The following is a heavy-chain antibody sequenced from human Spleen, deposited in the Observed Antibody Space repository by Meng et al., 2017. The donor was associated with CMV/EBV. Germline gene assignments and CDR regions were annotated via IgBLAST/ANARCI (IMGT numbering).Heavy chain of an antibody. CDR3: ARSPTYYYDSSGYYKELFGMDV. CDR1: GYTFTGYY. V-gene: IGHV1-69*10. D-gene: IGHD3-22*01. CDR2: IIPILGIA. Sequence: SVKVSCKASGYTFTGYYMHWVRQAPGQGLEWMGGIIPILGIANYAQKFQGRVTITADKSTSTAYMELSSLRSEDTAVYYCARSPTYYYDSSGYYKELFGMDVWGQGTTVTVS. J-gene: IGHJ6*02.